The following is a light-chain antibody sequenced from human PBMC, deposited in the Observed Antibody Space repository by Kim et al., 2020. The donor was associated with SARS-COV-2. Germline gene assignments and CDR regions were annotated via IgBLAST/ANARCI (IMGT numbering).Light chain of an antibody. CDR3: LQHNSYPLT. Sequence: DIQMTQSPSAMSASVGDRVTITCRASQAISNYLVWFQQKPGIAPKRLIYAASSLQSGVPSRFSGSGSGTEFTLTISTLQPEDSATYYCLQHNSYPLTFGGGTKVEIK. CDR1: QAISNY. V-gene: IGKV1-17*03. CDR2: AAS. J-gene: IGKJ4*01.